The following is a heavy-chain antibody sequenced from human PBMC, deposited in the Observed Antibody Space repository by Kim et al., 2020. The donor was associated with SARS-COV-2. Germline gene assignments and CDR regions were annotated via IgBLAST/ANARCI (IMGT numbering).Heavy chain of an antibody. CDR1: GFPFSNVW. CDR2: IKSKTDGEAT. CDR3: TTLISAAGRGY. J-gene: IGHJ4*02. V-gene: IGHV3-15*01. D-gene: IGHD6-13*01. Sequence: GGSLRLSCAASGFPFSNVWMSWVRQAPGRGLEWVGRIKSKTDGEATDYAAPVKGRFTMSRDDSKNTLHLQMNSLETEDTGVDYCTTLISAAGRGYWGQGTLVTVSS.